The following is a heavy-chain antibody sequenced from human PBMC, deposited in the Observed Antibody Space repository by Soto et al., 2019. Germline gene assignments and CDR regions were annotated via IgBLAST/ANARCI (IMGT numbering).Heavy chain of an antibody. Sequence: SVKVSCKASGGTFSSYAISWVRQAPGQGLEWMGGIIPIFGTANYAQKFQGRVTITVDDATRTVYMEVRDLTSEDTAIYYCARGPFRPSAMDVWGQGTTVTVSS. D-gene: IGHD3-10*01. CDR1: GGTFSSYA. CDR2: IIPIFGTA. J-gene: IGHJ6*02. V-gene: IGHV1-69*13. CDR3: ARGPFRPSAMDV.